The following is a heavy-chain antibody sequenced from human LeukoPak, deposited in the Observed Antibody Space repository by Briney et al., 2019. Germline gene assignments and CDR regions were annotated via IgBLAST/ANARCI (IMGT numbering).Heavy chain of an antibody. CDR3: ARVPYDFWSGYYHWFDP. J-gene: IGHJ5*02. D-gene: IGHD3-3*01. Sequence: GGSLRLSCAASGFTCSRYWMSWVRQAPGKGLEWVSSISSSSSYIYYADSVKGRFTISRDNAKNSLYLQMNSLRAEDTAVYYCARVPYDFWSGYYHWFDPWGQGTLVTVSS. CDR1: GFTCSRYW. V-gene: IGHV3-21*01. CDR2: ISSSSSYI.